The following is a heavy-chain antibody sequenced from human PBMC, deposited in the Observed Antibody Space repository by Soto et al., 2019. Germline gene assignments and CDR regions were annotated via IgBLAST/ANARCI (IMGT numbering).Heavy chain of an antibody. CDR2: IIPVLGTT. Sequence: QVQLVQSGAEVKKPGSSVKVSCRASGDTFSSYTVNWVRQAPGRGLEWLGRIIPVLGTTDYAQKFKGRVTINADKSNNIVYMELSSLRSEDRAVYYCARRRYCGYDCYHKHYYGMDVWGQGTTVTVAS. J-gene: IGHJ6*02. CDR1: GDTFSSYT. V-gene: IGHV1-69*08. CDR3: ARRRYCGYDCYHKHYYGMDV. D-gene: IGHD2-21*02.